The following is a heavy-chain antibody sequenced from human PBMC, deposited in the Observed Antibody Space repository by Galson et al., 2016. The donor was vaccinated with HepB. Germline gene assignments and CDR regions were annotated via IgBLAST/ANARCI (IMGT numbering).Heavy chain of an antibody. D-gene: IGHD3-3*01. CDR2: INPDGSIT. J-gene: IGHJ4*02. CDR3: ARDFGGSEDY. V-gene: IGHV3-74*01. Sequence: LRLSCAASRFTFSNYWMHWVRQAPGKGLVWVSRINPDGSITDHADSVKGRFTISRANGENTLYLQMNSLRAEDTAVYYCARDFGGSEDYWGQATLVTVAT. CDR1: RFTFSNYW.